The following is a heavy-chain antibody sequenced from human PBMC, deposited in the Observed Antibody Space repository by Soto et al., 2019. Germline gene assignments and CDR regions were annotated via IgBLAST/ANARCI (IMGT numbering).Heavy chain of an antibody. J-gene: IGHJ4*02. CDR3: AKREGNTYGLFH. CDR1: GFSFSNYW. Sequence: EVQLVESGGGLVQPGGSLRLSCAASGFSFSNYWIHWVRQAPGKGLVWVSRIKTDGSSTDYAASVKCRFTISRDNAKNTLYLQRNSLTAKDTAVYYCAKREGNTYGLFHWGQGTLVTVSS. CDR2: IKTDGSST. V-gene: IGHV3-74*01. D-gene: IGHD5-18*01.